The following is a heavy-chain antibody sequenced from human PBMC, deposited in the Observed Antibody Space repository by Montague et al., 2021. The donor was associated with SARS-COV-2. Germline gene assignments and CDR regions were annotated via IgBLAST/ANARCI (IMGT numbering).Heavy chain of an antibody. J-gene: IGHJ4*02. V-gene: IGHV3-30*04. Sequence: SLRLSCAASGFTFSSYAMHWVRQAPGKGLEWVAVITHDGSNTYYADSVKGRFTISRDTSKNTLYLQMNSLRAEDTAVYYCARDVDGYFDYWGQGTLVTVSS. CDR1: GFTFSSYA. CDR2: ITHDGSNT. CDR3: ARDVDGYFDY. D-gene: IGHD5-24*01.